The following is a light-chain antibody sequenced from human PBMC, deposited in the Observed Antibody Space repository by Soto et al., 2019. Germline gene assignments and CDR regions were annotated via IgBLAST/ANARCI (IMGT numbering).Light chain of an antibody. CDR1: QSLSSSY. CDR2: GAS. J-gene: IGKJ2*01. Sequence: EIALTQSPGTLSLSPGERATLSCRASQSLSSSYIAWYQQKPGQAPRLLIYGASSRATGIPDRFSGSGSGTDFTLTISRLEPDDSAVYYCQQYHDSPMNTFGQGTKLQIK. V-gene: IGKV3-20*01. CDR3: QQYHDSPMNT.